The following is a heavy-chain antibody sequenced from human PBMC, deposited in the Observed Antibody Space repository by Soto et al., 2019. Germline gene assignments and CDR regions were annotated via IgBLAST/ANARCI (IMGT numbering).Heavy chain of an antibody. V-gene: IGHV3-73*02. Sequence: EVRLVESGGGLVQPGGSLKLSCAASGFTFSGASIHWVRQASGKGLEWIGRIRGEAKSFATGYAETVKARFTVTRDDSKNTAYLQMSTLKADDTAMYYCTTVGEWGTYAGYGGQGTVVTVSS. D-gene: IGHD3-16*01. J-gene: IGHJ4*02. CDR2: IRGEAKSFAT. CDR3: TTVGEWGTYAGY. CDR1: GFTFSGAS.